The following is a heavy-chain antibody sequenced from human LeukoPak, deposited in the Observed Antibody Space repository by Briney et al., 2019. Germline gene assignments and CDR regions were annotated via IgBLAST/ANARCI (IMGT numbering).Heavy chain of an antibody. CDR2: INRDGSHK. D-gene: IGHD5-18*01. Sequence: PGGSLRLSCAASGFTLSNFWMNWVRQAPGRGLEWVAIINRDGSHKEYVDSVEGRFTISRDNAKNSLYLQMNSLRAEDTAVYYCARDRTVTNVHDAFDVWGRGTMVTVSS. CDR1: GFTLSNFW. V-gene: IGHV3-7*05. J-gene: IGHJ3*01. CDR3: ARDRTVTNVHDAFDV.